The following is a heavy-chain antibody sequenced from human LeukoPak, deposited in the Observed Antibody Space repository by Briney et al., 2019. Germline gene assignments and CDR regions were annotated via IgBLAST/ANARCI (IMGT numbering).Heavy chain of an antibody. J-gene: IGHJ4*02. CDR2: IKQDGSEK. D-gene: IGHD5-18*01. CDR1: GFTFSSYW. CDR3: ARDNPIQLGDYFDY. V-gene: IGHV3-7*01. Sequence: GGSLRLSCAASGFTFSSYWMSWVRQAPGKGLEWGANIKQDGSEKYYVDSVKGRFTISRDNAKNSLDLQMNSLRAEDTAVYYCARDNPIQLGDYFDYWGQGTLVTVSS.